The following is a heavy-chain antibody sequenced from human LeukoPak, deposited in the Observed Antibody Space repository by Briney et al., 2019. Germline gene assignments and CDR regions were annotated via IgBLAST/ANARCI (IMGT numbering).Heavy chain of an antibody. J-gene: IGHJ4*02. CDR1: GGSISSGGYY. D-gene: IGHD1-26*01. Sequence: PSETLSLTCTVSGGSISSGGYYWSWIRQPPGKGLEWIGYIYHSGSTYYNPSLKSRVTISVDRSKNQFSLKLSSVTAADTAVYYCAREYSGSYSTDYWGQGTPVTVSS. V-gene: IGHV4-30-2*01. CDR2: IYHSGST. CDR3: AREYSGSYSTDY.